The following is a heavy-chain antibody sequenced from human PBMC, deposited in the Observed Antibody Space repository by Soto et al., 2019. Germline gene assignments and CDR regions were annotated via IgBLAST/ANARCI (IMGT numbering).Heavy chain of an antibody. CDR3: TTDSYDSSDGDY. D-gene: IGHD3-22*01. V-gene: IGHV3-15*07. CDR1: GFTFGNAW. J-gene: IGHJ4*02. Sequence: EVQLVESGGGLVKPGGSLRLSCAASGFTFGNAWMNWVRQAPGKGLEWVGRIKSKTDGGTTDYAAPVKGRFTISRDDSKNTLYLQMNSLKTEDTAVYYCTTDSYDSSDGDYWGQGTLVTVSS. CDR2: IKSKTDGGTT.